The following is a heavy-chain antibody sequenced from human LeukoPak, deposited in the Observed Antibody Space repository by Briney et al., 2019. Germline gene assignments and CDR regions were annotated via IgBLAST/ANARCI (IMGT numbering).Heavy chain of an antibody. CDR3: ARLDNYLFDY. J-gene: IGHJ4*02. CDR1: GGSISNYY. D-gene: IGHD2/OR15-2a*01. Sequence: SSETLSLTCTVSGGSISNYYWSWIRQPPGKGLEWIGYIYYSGSTNYNPSLKSRVTISVDTSKNQFSLKLRSVTAADTAVYYCARLDNYLFDYWGQGSLVTVSP. CDR2: IYYSGST. V-gene: IGHV4-59*01.